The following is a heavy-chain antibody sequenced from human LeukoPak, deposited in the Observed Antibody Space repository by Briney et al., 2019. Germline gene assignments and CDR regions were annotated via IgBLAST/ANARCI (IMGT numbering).Heavy chain of an antibody. D-gene: IGHD3-22*01. Sequence: SETLSLTCAVSGGSISSGGYSWSWIRQPPGKGLEWIGYIYYSGSTYYNPSLKSRATISVDTSKNQFSLKLSSVTAADTAVYYCAKDLYHWLRSGYLLIPFDYWGQGTLVTVSS. CDR1: GGSISSGGYS. V-gene: IGHV4-30-4*07. CDR3: AKDLYHWLRSGYLLIPFDY. CDR2: IYYSGST. J-gene: IGHJ4*02.